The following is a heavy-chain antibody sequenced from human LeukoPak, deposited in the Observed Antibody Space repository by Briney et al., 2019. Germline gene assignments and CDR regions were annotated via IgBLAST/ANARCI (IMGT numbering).Heavy chain of an antibody. Sequence: GGSLRLSCAASGFAFGSYAMSWVRQAPGKGLEWVSGISDRGGSTYYADSVKGRFTISRDNSKNTLYLQMNSLRAEDTAVYYCAKTLYYYGSGSSYYFDYWGQGTQVTVSS. CDR3: AKTLYYYGSGSSYYFDY. CDR2: ISDRGGST. V-gene: IGHV3-23*01. J-gene: IGHJ4*02. CDR1: GFAFGSYA. D-gene: IGHD3-10*01.